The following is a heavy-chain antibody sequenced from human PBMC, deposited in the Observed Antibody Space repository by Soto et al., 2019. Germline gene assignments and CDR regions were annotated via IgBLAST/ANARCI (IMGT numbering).Heavy chain of an antibody. CDR1: GLTFSRYA. D-gene: IGHD2-21*02. CDR2: VSGSGSAT. Sequence: EVRLLESGGGLVQPGGSLRLSCAVSGLTFSRYAMIWVRQAPGKGLEWVSDVSGSGSATRYADSVKGRFTISRDNFKNTVSLQMNRLRVDDTAIYFYAKRSDFDSGLFDFWGQGALVTVSS. J-gene: IGHJ4*02. V-gene: IGHV3-23*01. CDR3: AKRSDFDSGLFDF.